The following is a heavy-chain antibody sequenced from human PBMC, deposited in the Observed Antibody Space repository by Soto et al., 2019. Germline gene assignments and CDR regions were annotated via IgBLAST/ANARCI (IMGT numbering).Heavy chain of an antibody. CDR1: EFTFTTAT. CDR2: IVVGSGHT. D-gene: IGHD1-20*01. J-gene: IGHJ6*02. Sequence: ASVKVSCKASEFTFTTATVQWVRQARGQSLERIGWIVVGSGHTNYAAKFQDRVTITRDVSTETAYMELTNLRSEDTAAYYCATDESVRNNWRRYGLDFWGQGSTVTGSS. CDR3: ATDESVRNNWRRYGLDF. V-gene: IGHV1-58*01.